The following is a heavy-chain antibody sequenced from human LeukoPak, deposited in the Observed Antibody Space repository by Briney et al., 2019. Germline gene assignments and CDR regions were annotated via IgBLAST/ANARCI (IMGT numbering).Heavy chain of an antibody. CDR3: AKESIELYSSRRGGMDV. J-gene: IGHJ6*02. Sequence: PGGSLRLSCAASGFTFSSYGMHWVRQAPGKGLEWVAFIRYDGSNKYYADSVKGRFTISRDNSKNTLYLQMNSLRAEDTAVYYCAKESIELYSSRRGGMDVWGQGTTVTVSS. D-gene: IGHD6-13*01. CDR1: GFTFSSYG. V-gene: IGHV3-30*02. CDR2: IRYDGSNK.